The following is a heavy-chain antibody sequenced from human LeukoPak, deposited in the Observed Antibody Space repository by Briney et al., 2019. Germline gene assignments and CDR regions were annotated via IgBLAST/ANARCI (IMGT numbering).Heavy chain of an antibody. CDR2: IKSETDGGTT. CDR1: GFTFSSAW. V-gene: IGHV3-15*07. CDR3: TRRSSAAGRQYFDY. J-gene: IGHJ4*02. D-gene: IGHD6-13*01. Sequence: PGGSLRLSCAASGFTFSSAWMNWVRQAPGKGLEWVGRIKSETDGGTTDYAAPVKGTFTISRDDLENTLYLQMNSLKTEDTAVYYCTRRSSAAGRQYFDYWGQGTLVTVSS.